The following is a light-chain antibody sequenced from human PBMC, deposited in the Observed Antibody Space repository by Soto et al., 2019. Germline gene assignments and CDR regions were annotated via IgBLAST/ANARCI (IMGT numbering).Light chain of an antibody. J-gene: IGKJ1*01. CDR3: LQDHSYPWT. CDR1: QGIRND. CDR2: GAS. V-gene: IGKV1-6*01. Sequence: AIQVTQSPSSLSASVGDRVTITCRASQGIRNDLGWYQQKPGKAPKLLIHGASSLQSGVPSRFRGSASGTEFPLTISSLQPEDLATYYCLQDHSYPWTFGQGTKVEI.